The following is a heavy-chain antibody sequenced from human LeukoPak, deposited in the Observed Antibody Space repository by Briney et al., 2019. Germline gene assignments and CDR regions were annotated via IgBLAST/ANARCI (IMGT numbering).Heavy chain of an antibody. J-gene: IGHJ4*02. CDR3: ARDRGGTTVTILDY. CDR2: ISAYNGNT. CDR1: GYTFTSYG. Sequence: GASVKVSCKASGYTFTSYGISWVRQAPGQGLEWMGWISAYNGNTNYAQKLQGRVTMTTDTSTSTAYMELRSLRSDDTAVYYCARDRGGTTVTILDYWGQGTLVTVSS. V-gene: IGHV1-18*01. D-gene: IGHD4-17*01.